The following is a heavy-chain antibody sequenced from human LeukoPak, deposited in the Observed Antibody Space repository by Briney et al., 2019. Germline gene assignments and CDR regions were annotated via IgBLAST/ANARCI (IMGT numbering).Heavy chain of an antibody. Sequence: GGSLRLSCAASGFTFSGSAMHWVRQASGKGLEWVGRIRSKANSYATAYAASVKGRFTISRDDSKNTAYLQMNSLKTEDTAVYYCARIGAAIHYWGQGTLVTVSS. J-gene: IGHJ4*02. CDR2: IRSKANSYAT. V-gene: IGHV3-73*01. CDR3: ARIGAAIHY. CDR1: GFTFSGSA. D-gene: IGHD2-2*02.